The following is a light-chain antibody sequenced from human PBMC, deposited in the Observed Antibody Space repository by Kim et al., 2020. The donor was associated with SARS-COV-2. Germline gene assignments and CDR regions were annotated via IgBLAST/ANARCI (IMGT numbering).Light chain of an antibody. V-gene: IGLV3-21*01. Sequence: TGKTSTITCGGSSSGIKGVQWYQQRPPQAPVLVMSYDSDRPSGIPERFSGSNSGNTATLTISSVEAGDEADYYCQVWDTTSDQVAFGGGTQLTVL. CDR2: YDS. CDR3: QVWDTTSDQVA. CDR1: SSGIKG. J-gene: IGLJ3*02.